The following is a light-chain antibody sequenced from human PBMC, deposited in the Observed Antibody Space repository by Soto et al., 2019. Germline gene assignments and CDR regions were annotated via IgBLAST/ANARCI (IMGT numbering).Light chain of an antibody. J-gene: IGLJ1*01. CDR3: ATWDDNVYV. Sequence: SSPNVGTNPVAWYQQLPGTAPKLLIYTNSQRPLGVPVRFSGSKSGTSASLAISGLQSEDEGDYYCATWDDNVYVFGTGPKVTVL. CDR1: SPNVGTNP. V-gene: IGLV1-44*01. CDR2: TNS.